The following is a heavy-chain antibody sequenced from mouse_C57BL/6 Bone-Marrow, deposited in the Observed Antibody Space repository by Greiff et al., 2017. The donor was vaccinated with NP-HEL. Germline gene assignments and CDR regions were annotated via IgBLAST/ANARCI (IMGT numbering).Heavy chain of an antibody. D-gene: IGHD1-1*01. J-gene: IGHJ4*01. CDR1: GFTFSDAW. CDR3: TFDYYGSSWALMDY. V-gene: IGHV6-6*01. CDR2: IRNKANNHAT. Sequence: EVKLVESGGGLVQPGGSMKLSCAASGFTFSDAWMDWVRQSPEQGLDWVAEIRNKANNHATYYADSVKGRFTISRDDAKSSVYLQMNSLRAEDTVIYYCTFDYYGSSWALMDYWGQGTSVTVSS.